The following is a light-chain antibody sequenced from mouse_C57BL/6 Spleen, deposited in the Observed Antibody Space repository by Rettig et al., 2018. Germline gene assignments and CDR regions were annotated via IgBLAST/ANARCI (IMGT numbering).Light chain of an antibody. CDR1: ENVGTY. J-gene: IGKJ2*01. CDR3: GQSYSYPYT. V-gene: IGKV6-20*01. CDR2: GAS. Sequence: NIVMTQSPKSMSMSVGERVTLSCKASENVGTYVSWYQQKPEQSPKLLIYGASNRYTGVPDRFTGSGSATDFTLTISSVQAEDLAYYHCGQSYSYPYTFGGGTKLEIK.